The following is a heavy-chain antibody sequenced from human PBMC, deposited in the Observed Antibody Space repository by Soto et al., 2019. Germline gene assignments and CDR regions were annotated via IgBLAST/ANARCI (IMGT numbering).Heavy chain of an antibody. J-gene: IGHJ4*02. CDR3: AIYQLELFRFDY. CDR1: DFSFTSHG. V-gene: IGHV1-18*04. CDR2: ISLYNGNT. Sequence: ASVKVSCNAYDFSFTSHGISWVRPAPGQGLEWMGWISLYNGNTNYAQQFQGRVTMTTDTSTSTAYMELRGLRSDDTAMYFCAIYQLELFRFDYWGQGTLVTVSS. D-gene: IGHD2-2*01.